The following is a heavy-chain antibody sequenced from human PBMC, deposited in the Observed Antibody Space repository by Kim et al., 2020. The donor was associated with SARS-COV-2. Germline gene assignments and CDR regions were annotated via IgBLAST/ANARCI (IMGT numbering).Heavy chain of an antibody. J-gene: IGHJ1*01. Sequence: GGSLILSCAASGITFSNFNMNWVRQAPGKGLEWVSYISTSSTTIYYADSVKGRFTISRDNDKNSLYLQMNSLRDEDTAVYYCARWQHGGPAEYFQHWGQGTLVTVSS. CDR3: ARWQHGGPAEYFQH. D-gene: IGHD2-15*01. CDR1: GITFSNFN. CDR2: ISTSSTTI. V-gene: IGHV3-48*02.